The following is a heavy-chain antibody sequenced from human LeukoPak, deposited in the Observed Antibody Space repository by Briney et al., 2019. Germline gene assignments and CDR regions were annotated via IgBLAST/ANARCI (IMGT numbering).Heavy chain of an antibody. D-gene: IGHD3-16*01. Sequence: PGGSLRLSCAASGFTFSSYWMSWVRQAPGKGLEWVVSIKEDGSEKYYVDSAEGRFTISRDNAKNSLSLQMNSLRVEDTAMYYCARDYGGYWGQGTLVTVSS. CDR2: IKEDGSEK. CDR3: ARDYGGY. CDR1: GFTFSSYW. J-gene: IGHJ4*02. V-gene: IGHV3-7*03.